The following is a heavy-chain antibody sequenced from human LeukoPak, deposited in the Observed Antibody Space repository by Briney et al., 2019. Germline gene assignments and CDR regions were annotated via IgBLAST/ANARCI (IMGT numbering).Heavy chain of an antibody. CDR3: ARRLRIAAADPYGMDV. V-gene: IGHV1-69*04. D-gene: IGHD6-13*01. CDR2: IIPILGIA. J-gene: IGHJ6*02. CDR1: GGTFSSYA. Sequence: EASVKVSCKASGGTFSSYAISWVRQAPGQGLEWMGRIIPILGIANYAQKFQGRVTITADKSTSTAYMELSSLRSEDTAVYYCARRLRIAAADPYGMDVWGQGTTVTVSS.